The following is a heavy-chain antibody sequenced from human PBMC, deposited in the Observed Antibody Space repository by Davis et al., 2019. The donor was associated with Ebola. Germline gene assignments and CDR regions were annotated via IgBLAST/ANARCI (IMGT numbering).Heavy chain of an antibody. V-gene: IGHV3-53*05. CDR3: ARLPRGAASHFDY. Sequence: GESPKIPCAVSGFPVSRTYMSWVRQAPGKGLEWVSTIYNDGATNYAASVKDRLTISRDNSKNTLYLQLNSLGPEDTAVYYCARLPRGAASHFDYWGQGTLVTVSS. J-gene: IGHJ4*02. D-gene: IGHD2-15*01. CDR1: GFPVSRTY. CDR2: IYNDGAT.